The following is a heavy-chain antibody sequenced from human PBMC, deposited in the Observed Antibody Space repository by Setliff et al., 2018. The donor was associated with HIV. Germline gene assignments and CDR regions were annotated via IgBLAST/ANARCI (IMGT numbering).Heavy chain of an antibody. CDR2: IYTSGST. D-gene: IGHD2-8*01. Sequence: SETLSLTCTVSGGSISSYSWSWIRQPPGEGLEWIGYIYTSGSTNYNPSLKSRVTISVDTSENQFSLRLTSVTAADTAVYYCARDHRPYRASGVDNSNFYHLDVWGEGTAVTVSS. CDR3: ARDHRPYRASGVDNSNFYHLDV. V-gene: IGHV4-4*08. J-gene: IGHJ6*03. CDR1: GGSISSYS.